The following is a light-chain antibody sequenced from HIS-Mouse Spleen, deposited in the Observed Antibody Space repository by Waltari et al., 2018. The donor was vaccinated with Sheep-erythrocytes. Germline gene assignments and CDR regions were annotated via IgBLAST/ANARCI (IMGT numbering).Light chain of an antibody. V-gene: IGKV4-1*01. Sequence: DIVMTQSPDSLAVSLGERATINCKSSQSVLYSSNNQNYLAWYQQKPGPPPKLLIYWASTRASGVPDRVSGSGSGTDFTLTISSLQAEDVAVYYCQQYYSTLTFGGGTKVEIK. CDR2: WAS. CDR3: QQYYSTLT. CDR1: QSVLYSSNNQNY. J-gene: IGKJ4*01.